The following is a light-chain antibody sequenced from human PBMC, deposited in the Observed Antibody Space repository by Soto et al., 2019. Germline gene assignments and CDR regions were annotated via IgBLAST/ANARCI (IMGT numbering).Light chain of an antibody. Sequence: SYELTQPPSVSVAPGKTARITCGGNNIGSKSVHWYQQKPGQAPVLVIYYDSDRPSGIPERFSGSNSGNTATLTISRVEDGDEADYYCQVWDSSSDPRVFGGGTKLTVL. CDR3: QVWDSSSDPRV. CDR2: YDS. V-gene: IGLV3-21*04. CDR1: NIGSKS. J-gene: IGLJ2*01.